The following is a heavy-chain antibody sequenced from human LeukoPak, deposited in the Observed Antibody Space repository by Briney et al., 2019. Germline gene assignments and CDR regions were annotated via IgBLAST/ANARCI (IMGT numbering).Heavy chain of an antibody. Sequence: GGSLRLSFAASRFTFNTYAMSWVRQPPCKGLEWVSPTSGSGASTYYADAVKGRFTISRDNSKNTLYLQMNSLRAGDTAVYYCAKGPDSSGYGYYYGMVVWGQGTTVTVSS. CDR1: RFTFNTYA. D-gene: IGHD3-22*01. J-gene: IGHJ6*02. CDR2: TSGSGAST. V-gene: IGHV3-23*01. CDR3: AKGPDSSGYGYYYGMVV.